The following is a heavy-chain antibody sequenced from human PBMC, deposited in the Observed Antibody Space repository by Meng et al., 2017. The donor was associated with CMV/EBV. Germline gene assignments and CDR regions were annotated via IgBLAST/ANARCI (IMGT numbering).Heavy chain of an antibody. CDR2: ISSSSSYI. CDR1: GFTFSSYS. J-gene: IGHJ6*02. D-gene: IGHD4-11*01. Sequence: GGSLRLSCAASGFTFSSYSMNWVRQAPGKGLEWVSSISSSSSYIYYADSVKGRFTISRDNAKNSLYLQMNSLRAEDTAVYYCARVGYSNYEPLYYYYGMDVWGQGTTVTVS. CDR3: ARVGYSNYEPLYYYYGMDV. V-gene: IGHV3-21*01.